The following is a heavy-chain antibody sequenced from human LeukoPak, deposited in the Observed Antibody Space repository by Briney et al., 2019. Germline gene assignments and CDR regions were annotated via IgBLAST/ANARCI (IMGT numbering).Heavy chain of an antibody. Sequence: KPSETLSLTCTVSGGSISSYYWSWIRQPPGKGLEWIGYIYYSGSTYYNPSLRSRVTISVDTSKNQFSLRLSSVTAADTAVFYCARGYCSGGSCYPFDYWGQGTLVTVSS. V-gene: IGHV4-59*12. CDR1: GGSISSYY. J-gene: IGHJ4*02. CDR3: ARGYCSGGSCYPFDY. CDR2: IYYSGST. D-gene: IGHD2-15*01.